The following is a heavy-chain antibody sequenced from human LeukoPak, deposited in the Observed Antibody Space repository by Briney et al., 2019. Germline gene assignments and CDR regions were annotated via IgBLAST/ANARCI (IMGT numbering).Heavy chain of an antibody. D-gene: IGHD5-24*01. CDR2: IYTSGST. Sequence: SETLSLTCTVSGGSISSYYWSWLRQPAGKGLEWTGRIYTSGSTNYNPSLKGRVTMSVDTSKNQFSLKLSSVTAADTAVYYCAREDGYNLGIIFDYWGQGTLVTVSS. V-gene: IGHV4-4*07. J-gene: IGHJ4*02. CDR1: GGSISSYY. CDR3: AREDGYNLGIIFDY.